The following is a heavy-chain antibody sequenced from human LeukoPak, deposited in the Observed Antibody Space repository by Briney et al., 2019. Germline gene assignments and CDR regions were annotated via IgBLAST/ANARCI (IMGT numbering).Heavy chain of an antibody. Sequence: PSETLSLTCTVSGGSISRYYGSWIRQSPGKGLEWIGYVYYTGSTNYNPSLKSRVTISVDTSKNQFSLKLSSVTAADTAVYYCARDDGLRPGHFDYWGQGTLVTVSS. CDR3: ARDDGLRPGHFDY. V-gene: IGHV4-59*01. J-gene: IGHJ4*02. CDR2: VYYTGST. D-gene: IGHD1-14*01. CDR1: GGSISRYY.